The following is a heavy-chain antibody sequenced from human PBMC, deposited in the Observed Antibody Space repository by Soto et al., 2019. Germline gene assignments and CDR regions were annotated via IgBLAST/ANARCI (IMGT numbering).Heavy chain of an antibody. CDR2: IYSGGST. V-gene: IGHV3-66*01. Sequence: EVPLVESGGGLVQPGGSLRLSCAASGFTVSSNYMSWVRQAPGKGLEWVSVIYSGGSTYYADSVKGRFTISRDNSRTARHFQMNRLGAVDTAVYYWARDSRGELLEAFDIWGQGTLVSVSS. D-gene: IGHD1-26*01. CDR3: ARDSRGELLEAFDI. J-gene: IGHJ3*02. CDR1: GFTVSSNY.